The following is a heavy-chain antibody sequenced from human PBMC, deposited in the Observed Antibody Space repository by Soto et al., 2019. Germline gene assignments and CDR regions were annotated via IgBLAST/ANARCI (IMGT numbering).Heavy chain of an antibody. Sequence: GGSLRLSCAASGFTFSSYAMSWVRQAPGKGLEWVSAISGGGGSTYYADSVKGRFTISRDNSKNTLYLQMNSLRAEDTAVYYCAKDGRRWDLPADYWGQGALVTVPQ. V-gene: IGHV3-23*01. CDR1: GFTFSSYA. CDR3: AKDGRRWDLPADY. D-gene: IGHD1-26*01. J-gene: IGHJ4*02. CDR2: ISGGGGST.